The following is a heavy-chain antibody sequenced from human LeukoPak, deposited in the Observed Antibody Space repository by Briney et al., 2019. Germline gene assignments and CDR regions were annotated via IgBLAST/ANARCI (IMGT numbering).Heavy chain of an antibody. Sequence: GASVKVSCKASGGTFSSYAISWVRQAPGQGLEWMGGIIPIFGTADYAQKFQGRVTITTDESTSTAYMELSSLRSEDTAVYYCARVTGVSRGYFDYWGPGTLVTVSS. CDR3: ARVTGVSRGYFDY. D-gene: IGHD3-10*01. CDR1: GGTFSSYA. CDR2: IIPIFGTA. V-gene: IGHV1-69*05. J-gene: IGHJ4*02.